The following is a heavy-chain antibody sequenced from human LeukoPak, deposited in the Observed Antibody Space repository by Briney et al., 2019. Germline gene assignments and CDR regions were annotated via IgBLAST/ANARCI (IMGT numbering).Heavy chain of an antibody. CDR3: ARDMRRVWFGELFP. CDR1: GFTFSDAW. V-gene: IGHV3-21*01. J-gene: IGHJ5*02. Sequence: PGGSLRLSCEGSGFTFSDAWMNWVRQAPGKGLEWVSSISSSSSYIYYADSVKGRFTISRDNAKNSLYLQMNSLRAEDTAVYYCARDMRRVWFGELFPWGQGTLVTVSS. D-gene: IGHD3-10*01. CDR2: ISSSSSYI.